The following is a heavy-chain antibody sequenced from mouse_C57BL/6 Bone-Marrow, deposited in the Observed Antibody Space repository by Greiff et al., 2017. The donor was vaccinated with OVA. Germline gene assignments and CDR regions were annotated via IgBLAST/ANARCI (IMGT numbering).Heavy chain of an antibody. V-gene: IGHV14-4*01. CDR3: TTRHLAAY. CDR1: GFNIKDDY. J-gene: IGHJ3*01. CDR2: IDPENGDT. Sequence: EVKLVESGAELVRPGASVKLSCTASGFNIKDDYMHWVKQRPEQGLEWIGWIDPENGDTEYASKFQGKATITADTSSNTAYLQLSSLTSEDTAVYYCTTRHLAAYWGQGTLVTVSA.